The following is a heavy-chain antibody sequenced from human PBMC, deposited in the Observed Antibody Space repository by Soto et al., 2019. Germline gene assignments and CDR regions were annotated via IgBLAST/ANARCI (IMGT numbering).Heavy chain of an antibody. J-gene: IGHJ5*02. V-gene: IGHV4-38-2*02. D-gene: IGHD3-10*01. CDR1: GYSISSDYY. Sequence: SETLSLTCAVSGYSISSDYYWGWIRQPPGKGLEWIGTIYYTGNTYYNPSLKSRVTISVGTSKNQFSLKLSSVTAADTAVYYCAREKVTRVTYYDGSGSYNWFDPWGQGTLVTVSS. CDR2: IYYTGNT. CDR3: AREKVTRVTYYDGSGSYNWFDP.